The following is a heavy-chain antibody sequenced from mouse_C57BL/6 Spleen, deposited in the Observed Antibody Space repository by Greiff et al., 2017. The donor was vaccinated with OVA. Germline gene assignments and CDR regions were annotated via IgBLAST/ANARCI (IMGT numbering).Heavy chain of an antibody. CDR3: ATTTVVANWYFDV. CDR2: INPSSGYT. V-gene: IGHV1-4*01. CDR1: GYTFTSYT. Sequence: QVQLQQSGAELARPGASVKMSCKASGYTFTSYTMHWVKQRPGQGLEWIGYINPSSGYTKYNQKFKDKATLTADKSSSTAYMQLSSLTSEDSAVYYCATTTVVANWYFDVWGTGTTVTVSS. D-gene: IGHD1-1*01. J-gene: IGHJ1*03.